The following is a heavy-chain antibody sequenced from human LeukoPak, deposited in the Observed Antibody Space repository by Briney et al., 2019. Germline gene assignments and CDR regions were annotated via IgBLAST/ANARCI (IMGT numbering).Heavy chain of an antibody. V-gene: IGHV1-69*05. D-gene: IGHD3-10*01. Sequence: GASVKVSCKASGGTFSSYAISWVRQAPGQGLEWMGGIIPIFGTANYAQKFQGRVTITTDESTSTAYVELSSLRSVDTAVYYCARVSEHYIGHFDYWGQGTLVTVSS. CDR2: IIPIFGTA. CDR1: GGTFSSYA. J-gene: IGHJ4*02. CDR3: ARVSEHYIGHFDY.